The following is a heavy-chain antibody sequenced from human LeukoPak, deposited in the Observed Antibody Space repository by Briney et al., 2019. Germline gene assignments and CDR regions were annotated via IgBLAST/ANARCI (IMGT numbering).Heavy chain of an antibody. D-gene: IGHD3-10*01. Sequence: PSETLSLTCTVSGGSISSYYWSWIRQPAGKGLEWIGRIYTSGSTNYNPSLKSRVTMSVDTSKNQFSLKLSSVTAADTAVYYCASGIWFGELGVGYFDYWGQGTLVTVSS. CDR2: IYTSGST. V-gene: IGHV4-4*07. J-gene: IGHJ4*02. CDR1: GGSISSYY. CDR3: ASGIWFGELGVGYFDY.